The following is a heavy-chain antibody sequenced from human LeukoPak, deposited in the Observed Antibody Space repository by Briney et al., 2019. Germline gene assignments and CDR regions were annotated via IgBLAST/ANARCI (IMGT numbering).Heavy chain of an antibody. D-gene: IGHD6-13*01. CDR1: GFTFSSNW. CDR2: ISWNSGSI. J-gene: IGHJ3*02. V-gene: IGHV3-9*01. Sequence: PGGSLGLSCAASGFTFSSNWMPWVRQAPGKGLEWVSGISWNSGSIGYADSVKGRFTISRDNAKNSLYLQMNSLRAEDTALYYCAKDNSGGSSWLDDAFDIWGQGTMVTVSS. CDR3: AKDNSGGSSWLDDAFDI.